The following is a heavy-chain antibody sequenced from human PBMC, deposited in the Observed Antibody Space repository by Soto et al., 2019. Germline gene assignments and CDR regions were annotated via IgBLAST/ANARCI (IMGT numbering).Heavy chain of an antibody. D-gene: IGHD6-19*01. J-gene: IGHJ4*02. CDR2: INAGNGNT. CDR1: GYIFTSYV. V-gene: IGHV1-3*01. Sequence: ASVKVSCKASGYIFTSYVMEWVRQAPGQRLEWMGWINAGNGNTKYSQKFQGRVTITRDTSANTAYMELSSLRSEDTAVYYCARDRRIAVAGPFDYWGQGTLVTVSS. CDR3: ARDRRIAVAGPFDY.